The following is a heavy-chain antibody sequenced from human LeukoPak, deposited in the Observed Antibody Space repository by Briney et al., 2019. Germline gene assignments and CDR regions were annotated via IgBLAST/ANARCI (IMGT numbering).Heavy chain of an antibody. J-gene: IGHJ4*02. CDR3: ARVIGYGDYVDY. CDR2: INHSGST. CDR1: GGSFRGYY. D-gene: IGHD4-17*01. V-gene: IGHV4-34*01. Sequence: SSETLSLTCAVYGGSFRGYYWSWIRQPPGKGLEWIGEINHSGSTNYNPSLKSRVTISVDTSKNQFSLKLSSVTAADTAVYYCARVIGYGDYVDYWGQGTLVTVSS.